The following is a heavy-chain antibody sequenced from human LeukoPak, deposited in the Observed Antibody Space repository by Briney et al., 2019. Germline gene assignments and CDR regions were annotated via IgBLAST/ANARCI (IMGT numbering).Heavy chain of an antibody. D-gene: IGHD3-3*01. CDR2: IYYSGST. Sequence: PSQTLSLTCTVSGGSISSGGYYWSWIRQHPGKGLEWIGYIYYSGSTYYNPSLKSRVTISVDTSKNQFSLKLGSVTAADTAVYYCARFDADFVDAFDIWGQGTMVTVSS. CDR3: ARFDADFVDAFDI. V-gene: IGHV4-31*03. CDR1: GGSISSGGYY. J-gene: IGHJ3*02.